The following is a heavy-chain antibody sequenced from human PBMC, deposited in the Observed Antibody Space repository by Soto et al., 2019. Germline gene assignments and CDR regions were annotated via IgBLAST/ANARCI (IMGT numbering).Heavy chain of an antibody. CDR1: GFTFSNAW. D-gene: IGHD3-22*01. J-gene: IGHJ4*02. V-gene: IGHV3-15*01. CDR3: TTYPTDRNAYYYFDY. Sequence: PGGSLRLSCAASGFTFSNAWMSWVRQTPGKGLEWVGRVKSKTDRETTDYAAPVTARFTISRDDSKNTLYLQMNSLKTQDRAAYYCTTYPTDRNAYYYFDYWGQGALVTVSS. CDR2: VKSKTDRETT.